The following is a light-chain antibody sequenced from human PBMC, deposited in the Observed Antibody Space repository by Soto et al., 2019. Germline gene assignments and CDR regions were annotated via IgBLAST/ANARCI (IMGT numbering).Light chain of an antibody. CDR1: QSISTH. CDR3: QQSYTSWWT. V-gene: IGKV1-39*01. CDR2: AAS. Sequence: DIQMTQSPSSLSASLGDSVSIXXRASQSISTHLSWYQQKPGKAPKIXIYAASSLQSWVPSRFTGSGSGTDFTLTISSLQPEDFATYYCQQSYTSWWTFGQGTKVDIK. J-gene: IGKJ1*01.